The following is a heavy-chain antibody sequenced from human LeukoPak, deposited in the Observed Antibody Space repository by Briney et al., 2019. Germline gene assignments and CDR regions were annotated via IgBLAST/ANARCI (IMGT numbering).Heavy chain of an antibody. J-gene: IGHJ4*02. CDR2: INQDGGVK. CDR1: GFTFSSDW. V-gene: IGHV3-7*03. Sequence: GGSLRLSCAASGFTFSSDWMNWVRQAPGKGLEWVATINQDGGVKYYVDSVRGRFTISRDNSKNTLYLQMNSLRAEDTAVYYCARRAGAYSHPYDYWGQGTLVTVSS. CDR3: ARRAGAYSHPYDY. D-gene: IGHD4/OR15-4a*01.